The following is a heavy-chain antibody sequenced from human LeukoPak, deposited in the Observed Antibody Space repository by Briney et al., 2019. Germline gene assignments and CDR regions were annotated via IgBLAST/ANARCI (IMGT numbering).Heavy chain of an antibody. J-gene: IGHJ3*02. Sequence: GGSLRLSCAASGFTFSNAWMSWVRQAPGKGLEWVGHIKSKTDGGTADSAAPVKGRLTISRYNSKTTLYLQMNSLKAQDTTVYYCTTSPASDGFNIWGQGTMVTVSS. CDR1: GFTFSNAW. V-gene: IGHV3-15*01. CDR2: IKSKTDGGTA. CDR3: TTSPASDGFNI.